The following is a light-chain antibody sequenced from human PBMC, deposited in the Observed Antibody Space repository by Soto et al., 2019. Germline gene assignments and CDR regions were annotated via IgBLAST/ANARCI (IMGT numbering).Light chain of an antibody. CDR1: QSVSSY. Sequence: EIVLTQSPATLSLSPWEIATLSCRASQSVSSYLAWHQQKPGQAPRLLIYDASNRATGIPARFSGSGSGTDFTLTISSLEPEDFAVYYCQQRSNWPPITFGQGTRLEIK. J-gene: IGKJ5*01. V-gene: IGKV3-11*01. CDR3: QQRSNWPPIT. CDR2: DAS.